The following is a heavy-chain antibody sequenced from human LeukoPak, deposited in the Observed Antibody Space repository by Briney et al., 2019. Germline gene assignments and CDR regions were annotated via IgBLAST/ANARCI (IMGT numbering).Heavy chain of an antibody. D-gene: IGHD6-6*01. Sequence: PGGSLRLSCAASGFTFSSYSMNWVRQAPGKGLEWVAVISYDGSNQYYGDSVKGRFTISRDNSKNTLYLQMNSLRAEDTAVYYCARAGTIAARPGRFDPWGQGTLVTVSS. V-gene: IGHV3-30*03. CDR1: GFTFSSYS. J-gene: IGHJ5*02. CDR2: ISYDGSNQ. CDR3: ARAGTIAARPGRFDP.